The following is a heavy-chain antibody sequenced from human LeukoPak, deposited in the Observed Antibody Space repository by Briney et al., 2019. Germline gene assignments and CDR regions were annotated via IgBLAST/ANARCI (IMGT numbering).Heavy chain of an antibody. CDR3: VRGDSRDY. J-gene: IGHJ4*02. V-gene: IGHV3-21*01. D-gene: IGHD3-22*01. CDR1: GFTFSSYR. CDR2: ISSSGSTT. Sequence: GGSLGLSCAASGFTFSSYRMNWVRQAPGKGLEWVSSISSSGSTTHYADSVKGRFTISRDNAKNSLYLQMNSLRVEDTAEYYCVRGDSRDYWGQGTLVTVSS.